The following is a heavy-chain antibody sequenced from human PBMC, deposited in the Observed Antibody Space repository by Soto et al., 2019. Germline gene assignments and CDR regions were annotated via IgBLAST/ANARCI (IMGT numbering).Heavy chain of an antibody. CDR2: ISANSGDT. CDR3: ARAGASNWNYVSSSS. D-gene: IGHD1-7*01. Sequence: VKVSCKASGYNFAGSGFIWVRQAPGQGLEWMGWISANSGDTNYAQNLQGRVTMTTDTSTSTAYMELRSLTSDDTAVYYCARAGASNWNYVSSSSWGQGTLVTVSS. V-gene: IGHV1-18*04. J-gene: IGHJ4*02. CDR1: GYNFAGSG.